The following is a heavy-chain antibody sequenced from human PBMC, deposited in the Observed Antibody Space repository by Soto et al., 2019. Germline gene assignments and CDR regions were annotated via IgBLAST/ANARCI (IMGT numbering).Heavy chain of an antibody. CDR1: GYTFTNCG. Sequence: QVQLVQSGAEVKKPGASVKVSCKASGYTFTNCGINWVRQAPGQGLEWLGWVSAYNGERRYAQRVQARVIMTTDTSTTPAYMELRSLRSDDTAVYYCSRGTSIPASGDYWGQGTLVTVSS. V-gene: IGHV1-18*01. J-gene: IGHJ4*01. CDR2: VSAYNGER. CDR3: SRGTSIPASGDY. D-gene: IGHD6-6*01.